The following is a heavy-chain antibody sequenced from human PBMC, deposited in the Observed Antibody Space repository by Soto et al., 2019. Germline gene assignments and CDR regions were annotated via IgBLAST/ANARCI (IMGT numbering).Heavy chain of an antibody. CDR2: IRGSDGRT. Sequence: EVQLLESGGGLVQPGESLRLSCAASGFTFAGYAMAWVRQAPGKGLEWVSGIRGSDGRTYYADSVKGRFTISRDTSKNTLYLQMNSLRAEDTAVYYCGKDTLQWLLGAFDIWGQGTMVTVSS. V-gene: IGHV3-23*01. CDR3: GKDTLQWLLGAFDI. D-gene: IGHD2-8*01. CDR1: GFTFAGYA. J-gene: IGHJ3*02.